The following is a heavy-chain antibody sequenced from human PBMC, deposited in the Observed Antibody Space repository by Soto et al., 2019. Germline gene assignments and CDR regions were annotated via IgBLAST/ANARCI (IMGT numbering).Heavy chain of an antibody. CDR3: ARRIGYGDYTPKYFDL. J-gene: IGHJ2*01. CDR2: INAGNGNT. Sequence: ASVKVSCKASGYTFTSYAMHWVRQAPGQRLEWMGWINAGNGNTKYSQKFQGRVTITRDTSASTAYMELSSLRSEDTAVYYCARRIGYGDYTPKYFDLWGRGTLVPVSS. V-gene: IGHV1-3*01. D-gene: IGHD4-17*01. CDR1: GYTFTSYA.